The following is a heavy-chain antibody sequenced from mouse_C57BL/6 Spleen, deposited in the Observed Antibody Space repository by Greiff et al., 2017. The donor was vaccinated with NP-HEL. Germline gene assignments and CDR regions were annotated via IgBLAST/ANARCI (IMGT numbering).Heavy chain of an antibody. CDR1: GYTFTSYW. J-gene: IGHJ3*01. Sequence: QVHVKQSGAELAKPGASVKLSCKASGYTFTSYWMHWVKQRPGQGLEWIGYINPSSGYTKYNQKFKDKATLTADKSSSTAYMQLSSLTYEDSAVYSCARSGTTVVAPAYWGQGTLVTVSA. V-gene: IGHV1-7*01. CDR2: INPSSGYT. D-gene: IGHD1-1*01. CDR3: ARSGTTVVAPAY.